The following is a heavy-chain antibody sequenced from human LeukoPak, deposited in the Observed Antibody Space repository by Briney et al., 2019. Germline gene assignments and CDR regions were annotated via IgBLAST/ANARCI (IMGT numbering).Heavy chain of an antibody. V-gene: IGHV3-15*01. Sequence: GGSLRLSCAASGFTFSNAWMSWVRQAPGKGLEWVGRIKSKTDGGTTGYAAPVKGRFTISRDDSKNTLYLQLNSLKTEDTAVYYCTARPNDFWSGYYELYYYYMDVWGKGTTVTVSS. D-gene: IGHD3-3*01. CDR1: GFTFSNAW. CDR3: TARPNDFWSGYYELYYYYMDV. CDR2: IKSKTDGGTT. J-gene: IGHJ6*03.